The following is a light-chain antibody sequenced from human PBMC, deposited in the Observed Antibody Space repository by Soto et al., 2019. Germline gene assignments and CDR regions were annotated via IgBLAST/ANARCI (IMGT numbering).Light chain of an antibody. J-gene: IGKJ4*01. V-gene: IGKV3-20*01. Sequence: EIVSTQSPGTLSLSPGERATLSCRASQSVRSSYFAWYQQKPGQAPRLLIFGASTRAPGIPDRFSGSGSGTDFTLTISKLEPEDFALFYCQQYGNSPLTFGGGTKVGIK. CDR1: QSVRSSY. CDR2: GAS. CDR3: QQYGNSPLT.